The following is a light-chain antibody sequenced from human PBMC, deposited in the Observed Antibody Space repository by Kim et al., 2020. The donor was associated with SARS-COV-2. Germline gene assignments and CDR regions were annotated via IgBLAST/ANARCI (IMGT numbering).Light chain of an antibody. J-gene: IGLJ3*02. CDR3: NSRDSSGRNWV. CDR2: GKN. CDR1: SLRSYY. Sequence: LGQTVRITCQGDSLRSYYASWYQQKPGQAPVLVIYGKNNRPSGIPDRFSGSSSGNTASLTITGAQAEDEADYYCNSRDSSGRNWVFGGGTK. V-gene: IGLV3-19*01.